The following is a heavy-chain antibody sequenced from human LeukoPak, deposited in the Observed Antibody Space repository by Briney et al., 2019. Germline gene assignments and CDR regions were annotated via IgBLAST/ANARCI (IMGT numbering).Heavy chain of an antibody. D-gene: IGHD3-22*01. CDR1: GGSLSSGDYY. V-gene: IGHV4-30-4*08. CDR3: ARAEGVVGNWFDP. CDR2: IYYSGST. J-gene: IGHJ5*02. Sequence: SETLSLTCTVSGGSLSSGDYYWSWIRQPPGKGLEWIGYIYYSGSTYYNPSLKSRVTVSVDTSKNQFSLKLSSVTAADTAVYYCARAEGVVGNWFDPWGQGTLVTVSS.